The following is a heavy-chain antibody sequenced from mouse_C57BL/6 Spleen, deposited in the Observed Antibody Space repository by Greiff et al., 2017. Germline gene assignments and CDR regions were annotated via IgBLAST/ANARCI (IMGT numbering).Heavy chain of an antibody. CDR3: ARDRDCDVGFAY. J-gene: IGHJ3*01. CDR2: ISDGGSYT. V-gene: IGHV5-4*01. D-gene: IGHD2-13*01. CDR1: GFTFSSYA. Sequence: EVQVVESGGGLVKPGGSLKLSCAASGFTFSSYAMSWVRQTPEKRLEWVATISDGGSYTYYPENVKGRFTITRDKSKNNLYLQMSHLKSEDTAMYYCARDRDCDVGFAYWGQGTLVTVSA.